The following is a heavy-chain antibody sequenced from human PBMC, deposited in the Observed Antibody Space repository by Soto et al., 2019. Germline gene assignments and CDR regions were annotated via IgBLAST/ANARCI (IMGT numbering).Heavy chain of an antibody. CDR3: ARDVEACSGGSCYYFDY. Sequence: EASVKVSCKASGGTFSSYAISWVRQAPGQGLEWMGGIIPIFGTANYAQKFQGRVTITADESTSTAYMELSSLRSEDTAVYYCARDVEACSGGSCYYFDYWGQGTLVTVSS. D-gene: IGHD2-15*01. V-gene: IGHV1-69*13. CDR2: IIPIFGTA. CDR1: GGTFSSYA. J-gene: IGHJ4*02.